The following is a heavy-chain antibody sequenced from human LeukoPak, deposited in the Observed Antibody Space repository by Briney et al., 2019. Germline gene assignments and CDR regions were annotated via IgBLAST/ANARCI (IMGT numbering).Heavy chain of an antibody. CDR2: INWNGGST. Sequence: GGSLRLSCAASGFTFDDYGMSWVRQAPGKGLEWVSGINWNGGSTGYADSVKGRFTISRDNAKNSLYLQMNSLRAEDTALYYCAREVDYGSGSGVSDYWGQGTLVTVSS. CDR1: GFTFDDYG. J-gene: IGHJ4*02. D-gene: IGHD3-10*01. V-gene: IGHV3-20*04. CDR3: AREVDYGSGSGVSDY.